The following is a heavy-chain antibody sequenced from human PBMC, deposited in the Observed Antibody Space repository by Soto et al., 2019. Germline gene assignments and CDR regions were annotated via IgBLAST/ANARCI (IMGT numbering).Heavy chain of an antibody. CDR2: INPNSGGT. Sequence: RASVKVSCKASGYTFTGYYMHWVRQAPGQGLEWMGWINPNSGGTNYAQKFQGWVTMTRDTSISTAYMELSRLRSDDTAVYYCARGGYSSSWPYNWFDPWGQGTLVTVSS. CDR3: ARGGYSSSWPYNWFDP. D-gene: IGHD6-13*01. CDR1: GYTFTGYY. V-gene: IGHV1-2*04. J-gene: IGHJ5*02.